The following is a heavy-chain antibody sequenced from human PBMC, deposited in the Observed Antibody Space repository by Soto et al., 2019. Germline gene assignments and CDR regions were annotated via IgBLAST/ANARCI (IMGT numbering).Heavy chain of an antibody. J-gene: IGHJ6*02. CDR1: GFSFDDYG. CDR2: INWNGDST. D-gene: IGHD5-12*01. Sequence: GGSLRLSCAASGFSFDDYGMNWVRQAPGKGLEWVSGINWNGDSTSYADSVTGRFTISRDNAKKSLYLQMNSLRVEDTALYYCARVNRRGYAGNDPPPLYYYGMDVWGQGT. V-gene: IGHV3-20*04. CDR3: ARVNRRGYAGNDPPPLYYYGMDV.